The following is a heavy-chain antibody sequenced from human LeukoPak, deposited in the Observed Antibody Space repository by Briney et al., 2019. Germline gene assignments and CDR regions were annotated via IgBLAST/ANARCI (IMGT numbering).Heavy chain of an antibody. J-gene: IGHJ4*02. CDR3: ASDYGGVYYFDY. Sequence: GASVKVSCKASAGTFSSYAISWVRQAPGQGLEWMGRIIPILGIANYAQKFQGRVTITADKSTSTAYMELSSLRSEDTAVYYCASDYGGVYYFDYWGQGTLVTVSS. D-gene: IGHD4-23*01. CDR1: AGTFSSYA. V-gene: IGHV1-69*04. CDR2: IIPILGIA.